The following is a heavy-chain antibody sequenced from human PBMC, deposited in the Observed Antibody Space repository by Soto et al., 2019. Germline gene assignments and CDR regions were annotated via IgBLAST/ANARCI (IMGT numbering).Heavy chain of an antibody. CDR3: ARCPYDYVWGSYRPLDY. CDR1: GGTFSSYA. J-gene: IGHJ4*02. V-gene: IGHV1-69*01. D-gene: IGHD3-16*02. Sequence: QVQLVQSGAEVKKPGSSVKVSCKASGGTFSSYAISWVRQAPGQGLEWMGGIIPIFVTANYAQKFQGRVTITEDESTSTAYMELSSLRSEDTAVYYCARCPYDYVWGSYRPLDYWGQVTLVTVSS. CDR2: IIPIFVTA.